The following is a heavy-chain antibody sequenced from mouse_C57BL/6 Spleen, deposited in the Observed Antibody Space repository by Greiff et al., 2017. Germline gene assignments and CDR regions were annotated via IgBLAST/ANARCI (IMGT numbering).Heavy chain of an antibody. CDR1: GYTFTSYW. D-gene: IGHD2-4*01. CDR3: ARESDYAFHYYAMDY. V-gene: IGHV1-64*01. J-gene: IGHJ4*01. CDR2: IHPNSGST. Sequence: QVQLQQSGAELVKPGASVKLSCKASGYTFTSYWMHWVKQRPGQGLEWIGMIHPNSGSTNYNEKFKSKATLTVDKSSSTAYMQLSSLTSEDSAVYYCARESDYAFHYYAMDYWGQGTSVTVSS.